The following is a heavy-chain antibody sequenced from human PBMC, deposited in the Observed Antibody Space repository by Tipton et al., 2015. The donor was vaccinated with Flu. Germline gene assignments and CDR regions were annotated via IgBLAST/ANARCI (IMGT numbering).Heavy chain of an antibody. D-gene: IGHD2-8*01. J-gene: IGHJ4*02. Sequence: GAVLSIGDYYWSWIRQHSGKGLEWIGYIYHNGTTYYKPSLKSRVDITVDTSKNLFSLRLSSVTAADTAVYYCARGLFNGFSFYYFDVWGQGTLVTVSS. CDR3: ARGLFNGFSFYYFDV. V-gene: IGHV4-31*02. CDR2: IYHNGTT. CDR1: GAVLSIGDYY.